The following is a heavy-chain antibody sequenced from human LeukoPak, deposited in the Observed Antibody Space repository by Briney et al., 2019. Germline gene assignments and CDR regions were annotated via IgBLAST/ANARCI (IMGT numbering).Heavy chain of an antibody. J-gene: IGHJ6*03. CDR1: SGSISSYY. V-gene: IGHV4-59*01. CDR3: ASVREYRYMDV. CDR2: IYYSGST. Sequence: SETLSLTCTVSSGSISSYYWSWIRQPPGKGLEWIGYIYYSGSTNYNPSLKSRVTISVDTSKNQFSLKLSSVTAADTAVYYCASVREYRYMDVWGKGTTVTVSS. D-gene: IGHD6-6*01.